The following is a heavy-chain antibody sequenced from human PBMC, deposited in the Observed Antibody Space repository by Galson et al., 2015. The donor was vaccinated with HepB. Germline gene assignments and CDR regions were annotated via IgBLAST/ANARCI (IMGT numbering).Heavy chain of an antibody. CDR3: AKAVTLTTVGDLVDY. CDR1: GFTFSSYG. CDR2: ISYDGSNK. D-gene: IGHD4-11*01. V-gene: IGHV3-30*18. Sequence: SLRLSCAASGFTFSSYGMHWVRQAPGKGLEWVAVISYDGSNKYYADSVKGRFTISRDNSKNTLYLQMNSLRAEDTAVYYCAKAVTLTTVGDLVDYWGQGTLVTVSS. J-gene: IGHJ4*02.